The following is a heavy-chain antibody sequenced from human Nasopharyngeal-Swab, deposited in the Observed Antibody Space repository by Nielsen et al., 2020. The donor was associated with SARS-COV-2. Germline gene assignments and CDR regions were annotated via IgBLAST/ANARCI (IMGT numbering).Heavy chain of an antibody. Sequence: SCAASGFTFSSYGMHWVRQAPGKGLEWVAVISYDGSNKYYADSVKGRFTISRDNSKNTLYLQMNSLRAEDTAVYYCAKDLKYYDILTGYMQISYPRRYYYYGMDVWGQGTTVTVSS. CDR1: GFTFSSYG. D-gene: IGHD3-9*01. CDR2: ISYDGSNK. J-gene: IGHJ6*02. CDR3: AKDLKYYDILTGYMQISYPRRYYYYGMDV. V-gene: IGHV3-30*18.